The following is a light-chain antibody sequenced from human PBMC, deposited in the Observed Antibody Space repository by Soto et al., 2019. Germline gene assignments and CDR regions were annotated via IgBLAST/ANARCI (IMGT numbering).Light chain of an antibody. CDR1: RSNIGRNI. CDR2: RNN. J-gene: IGLJ2*01. Sequence: QSVLTQSPSASGTPGQRVTISCSGSRSNIGRNIVYWYQHVPGTAPRLLIQRNNERPSGVPDRFSGSKSGTSASLAITGLQAEDEADYYCQAYHSSLSGSEVFGGGTKLTVL. CDR3: QAYHSSLSGSEV. V-gene: IGLV1-44*01.